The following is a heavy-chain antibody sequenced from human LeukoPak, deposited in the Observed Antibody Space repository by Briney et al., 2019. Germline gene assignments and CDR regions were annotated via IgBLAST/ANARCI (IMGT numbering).Heavy chain of an antibody. D-gene: IGHD6-13*01. CDR3: AKLSSSWDFDY. J-gene: IGHJ4*02. V-gene: IGHV3-21*01. Sequence: GGSLRLSCAASGFTFSSYSMNWVRQAPGKGLEWVSSISSSSSYIYYADSVKGRFTISRDNSKNTLYLQMNSLRAEDTAVYYCAKLSSSWDFDYWGQGTLVTVSS. CDR1: GFTFSSYS. CDR2: ISSSSSYI.